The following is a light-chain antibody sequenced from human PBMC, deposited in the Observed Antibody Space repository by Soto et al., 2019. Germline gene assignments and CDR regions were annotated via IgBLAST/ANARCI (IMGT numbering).Light chain of an antibody. CDR2: DVS. V-gene: IGLV2-14*01. CDR3: SSHTTSSTYV. Sequence: QSVLTQPASVSGSPGQSITISCTGTSSDVGSYNYVSWYQQHPGKAPKVMIYDVSNRPSGVSYRFSGSKSGNTASLTISGLQAEDEADYYCSSHTTSSTYVLGTGTKVT. CDR1: SSDVGSYNY. J-gene: IGLJ1*01.